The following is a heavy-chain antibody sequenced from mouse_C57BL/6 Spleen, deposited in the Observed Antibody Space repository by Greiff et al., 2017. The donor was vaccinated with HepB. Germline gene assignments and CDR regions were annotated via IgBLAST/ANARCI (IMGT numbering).Heavy chain of an antibody. CDR3: ARSLNWDWYFDV. CDR1: GYAFSSSW. V-gene: IGHV1-82*01. J-gene: IGHJ1*03. Sequence: QVQLKESGPELVKPGASVKISCKASGYAFSSSWMNWVKQRPGKGLEWIGRIYPGDGDTNYNGKFKGKATLTADKSSSTAYMQLSSLTSEDSAVYFCARSLNWDWYFDVWGTGTTVTVSS. D-gene: IGHD4-1*01. CDR2: IYPGDGDT.